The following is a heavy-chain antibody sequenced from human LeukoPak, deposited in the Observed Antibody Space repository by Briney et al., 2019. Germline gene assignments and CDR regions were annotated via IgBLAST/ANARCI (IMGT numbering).Heavy chain of an antibody. V-gene: IGHV4-4*07. Sequence: PSETLSLTCTVSGGSISSYYWNWIRQPAGKGLEWIGRIYSSGSTNYNPSLKSRVTISVGTSKNQFSLKLSSVTAADTAVYYCARALYSSSWYEDDAFDIWGQGTMVTVSS. D-gene: IGHD6-13*01. CDR3: ARALYSSSWYEDDAFDI. CDR2: IYSSGST. CDR1: GGSISSYY. J-gene: IGHJ3*02.